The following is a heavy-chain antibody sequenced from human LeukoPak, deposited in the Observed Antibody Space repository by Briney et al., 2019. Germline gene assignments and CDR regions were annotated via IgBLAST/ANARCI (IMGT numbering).Heavy chain of an antibody. J-gene: IGHJ4*02. CDR3: AKDRRTYYDILTGYTPLGY. CDR2: ISGCGGST. Sequence: GGSLRLSCAASGFTFSSYAMSLVRQAPGKGLEWVSAISGCGGSTYYADSVKGRFTISRDNSKNTLYLQMNSLRAEDTAVYYCAKDRRTYYDILTGYTPLGYWGQGTLVTVSS. V-gene: IGHV3-23*01. D-gene: IGHD3-9*01. CDR1: GFTFSSYA.